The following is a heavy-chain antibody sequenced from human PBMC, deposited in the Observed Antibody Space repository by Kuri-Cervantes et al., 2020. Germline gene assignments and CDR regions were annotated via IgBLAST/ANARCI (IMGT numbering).Heavy chain of an antibody. CDR3: ARGPGYCSSTSCYSGMDV. Sequence: GGSLRLSCAASGFTCSSYAMSWVRQAPGKGLEWVSDISGSGGSIEYADSVRGRFTISRDNSKNTLFVQMNSLRAEDTAVYYCARGPGYCSSTSCYSGMDVWGQGTTVTVSS. D-gene: IGHD2-2*01. CDR2: ISGSGGSI. CDR1: GFTCSSYA. J-gene: IGHJ6*02. V-gene: IGHV3-23*01.